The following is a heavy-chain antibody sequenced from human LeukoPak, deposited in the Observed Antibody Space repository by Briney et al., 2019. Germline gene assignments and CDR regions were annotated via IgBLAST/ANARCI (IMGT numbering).Heavy chain of an antibody. V-gene: IGHV1-3*01. CDR1: GYLFISCV. Sequence: ASVKVSCKASGYLFISCVIHWVRQAPGQRLEWMGWINPDNGNTQYSQKFLGRVTITRDTSASTAYMELSSLRSEDTAVYYCARDRGGSGDFDYWGQGTLVTVSS. CDR2: INPDNGNT. CDR3: ARDRGGSGDFDY. D-gene: IGHD3-10*01. J-gene: IGHJ4*02.